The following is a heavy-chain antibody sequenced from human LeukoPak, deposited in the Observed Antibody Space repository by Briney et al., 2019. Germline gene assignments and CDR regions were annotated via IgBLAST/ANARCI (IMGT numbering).Heavy chain of an antibody. D-gene: IGHD3-10*01. J-gene: IGHJ4*02. CDR3: ARLGQYYGSGSYHFDY. Sequence: SETLSLTCTVSGGSISSYYWSWIRQPPGKGLEWIGSIYYSGSTYYNPSLKSRVTISVDTSKNQFSLKLSSVTAADTAVYYCARLGQYYGSGSYHFDYWGQGTLVTVSS. CDR1: GGSISSYY. V-gene: IGHV4-39*01. CDR2: IYYSGST.